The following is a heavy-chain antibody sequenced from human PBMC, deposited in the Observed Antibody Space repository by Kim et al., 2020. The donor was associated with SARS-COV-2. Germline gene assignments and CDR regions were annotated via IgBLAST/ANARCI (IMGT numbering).Heavy chain of an antibody. J-gene: IGHJ6*02. D-gene: IGHD3-9*01. Sequence: GGSLRLSCAASGFTFSNAWMSWVRQAPGKGLEWVGRIKSKTDGGTTDYAAPVKGRFTISRDDSKNTLYLQMNSLKTEDTAVYYCTTAPAYDILTGYYYYYYYGMDVWGQGTTVTVSS. CDR3: TTAPAYDILTGYYYYYYYGMDV. V-gene: IGHV3-15*01. CDR1: GFTFSNAW. CDR2: IKSKTDGGTT.